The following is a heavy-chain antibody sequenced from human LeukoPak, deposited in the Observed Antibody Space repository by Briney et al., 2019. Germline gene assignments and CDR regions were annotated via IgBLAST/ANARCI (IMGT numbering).Heavy chain of an antibody. CDR3: ARVSYGYGYYFDY. J-gene: IGHJ4*02. Sequence: PSETLSLTCAVYGGSFSGYYWSWIRQPPGKGQEWIGEINHSGSTNYNPSLKSRVTISVDTSKNQFSLKLSSVTAADTAVYYCARVSYGYGYYFDYWGQGTLVTVSS. V-gene: IGHV4-34*01. CDR2: INHSGST. CDR1: GGSFSGYY. D-gene: IGHD5-18*01.